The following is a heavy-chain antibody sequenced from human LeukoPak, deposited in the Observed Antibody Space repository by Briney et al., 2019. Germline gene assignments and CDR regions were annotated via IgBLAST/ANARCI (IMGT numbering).Heavy chain of an antibody. Sequence: PSETLSHTCAVYGGSFSGYYWSWIRQPPGKGLEWIGEINHSGSTNYNPSLKSRVTISVDTSKNQFSLKLSSVTAADTAVYYCARVRLVVPATFDYWGRGTLVTVSS. V-gene: IGHV4-34*01. CDR1: GGSFSGYY. CDR2: INHSGST. D-gene: IGHD2-2*01. J-gene: IGHJ4*02. CDR3: ARVRLVVPATFDY.